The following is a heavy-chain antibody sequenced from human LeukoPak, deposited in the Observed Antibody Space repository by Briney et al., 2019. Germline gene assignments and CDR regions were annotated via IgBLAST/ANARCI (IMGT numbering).Heavy chain of an antibody. CDR2: IWDDGSNK. CDR1: GFSFSSYA. CDR3: ARDYGLGSYSFDY. J-gene: IGHJ4*02. Sequence: GGSLRLSCAASGFSFSSYAMHWVRQAPGKGLEWVTFIWDDGSNKYYADSVKGRFTNSRDNSKNTLYLQMNSLRAEDTALYYCARDYGLGSYSFDYWGQGTLVTVSS. D-gene: IGHD3-10*01. V-gene: IGHV3-30*04.